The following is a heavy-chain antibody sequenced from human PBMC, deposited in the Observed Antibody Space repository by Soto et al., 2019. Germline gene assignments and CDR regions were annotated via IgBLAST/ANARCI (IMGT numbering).Heavy chain of an antibody. Sequence: GGSLRLSCVASGFTFSDYYMSWIRQAPGKGLEWVSYISSSSSYTNYADSVKGRFTISRDNAKNSLYLQMNSLRAEDTAVYYCAREPRGIAAAGNGAFDIWGQGTMVTVSS. CDR1: GFTFSDYY. V-gene: IGHV3-11*06. CDR3: AREPRGIAAAGNGAFDI. D-gene: IGHD6-13*01. CDR2: ISSSSSYT. J-gene: IGHJ3*02.